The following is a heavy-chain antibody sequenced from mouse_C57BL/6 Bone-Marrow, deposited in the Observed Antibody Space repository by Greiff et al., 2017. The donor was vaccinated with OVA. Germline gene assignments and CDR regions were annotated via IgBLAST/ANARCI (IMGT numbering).Heavy chain of an antibody. V-gene: IGHV5-17*01. CDR2: ISSGSSTI. D-gene: IGHD2-5*01. CDR1: GFTFSDYG. Sequence: EVQLQESGGGLVKPGGSLKLSCAASGFTFSDYGMHWVRQAPEKGLEWVAYISSGSSTIYYADTVNGRFTISRDNAKNTLFLQMTSLRSEDTAMYYCARRSNFYAMDYWGQGTSVTVSS. J-gene: IGHJ4*01. CDR3: ARRSNFYAMDY.